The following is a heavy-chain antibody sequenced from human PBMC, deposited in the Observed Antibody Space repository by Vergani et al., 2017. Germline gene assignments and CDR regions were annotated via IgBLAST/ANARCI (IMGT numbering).Heavy chain of an antibody. D-gene: IGHD1-7*01. J-gene: IGHJ6*03. V-gene: IGHV2-5*04. Sequence: QITLKESGPTLVKPTQPLTLTCTFSGFSLHTRGVSVAWIRQPPGKALAWLALIYWNDDQHYSPSLNNRVTITKDTSKDQVVLTMTNMDYVDTGTYYCVYKKTVCGTTGCFYTVYYYDYIDVWGKGTTVTVSS. CDR1: GFSLHTRGVS. CDR2: IYWNDDQ. CDR3: VYKKTVCGTTGCFYTVYYYDYIDV.